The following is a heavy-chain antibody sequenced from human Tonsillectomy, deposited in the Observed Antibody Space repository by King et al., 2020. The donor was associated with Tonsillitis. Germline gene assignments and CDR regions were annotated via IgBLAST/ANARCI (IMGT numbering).Heavy chain of an antibody. CDR2: ISGSGGST. CDR1: GFTFSSYA. V-gene: IGHV3-23*04. CDR3: AKQTSGGNSADSFDY. J-gene: IGHJ4*02. D-gene: IGHD4-23*01. Sequence: DVQLVQSGGGLVQPGGSLRLSCAASGFTFSSYAMSWVRQAPGKGLEWVSAISGSGGSTYYADSVKGRFTISRDNSKNTLSLHMNSLRAEDTAEYYCAKQTSGGNSADSFDYWGPGTLVTVSS.